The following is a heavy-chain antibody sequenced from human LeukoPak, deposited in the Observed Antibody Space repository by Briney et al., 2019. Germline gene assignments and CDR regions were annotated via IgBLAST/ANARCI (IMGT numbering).Heavy chain of an antibody. J-gene: IGHJ4*02. Sequence: ASVKVSRKASGYTFTGYYMHWVRQAPGQGLEWMGWINPNSGGTNYAQKFQGRVTMTRDTSISTAYMELSRLRSDDTAVYYCARDLSANYDFWSGYLDYWGQGTLVTVSS. CDR2: INPNSGGT. CDR1: GYTFTGYY. V-gene: IGHV1-2*02. CDR3: ARDLSANYDFWSGYLDY. D-gene: IGHD3-3*01.